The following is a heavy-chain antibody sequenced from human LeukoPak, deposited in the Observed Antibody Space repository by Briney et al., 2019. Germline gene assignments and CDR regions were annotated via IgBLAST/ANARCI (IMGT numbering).Heavy chain of an antibody. CDR3: AKVAVAGTINYYFDF. V-gene: IGHV3-30*04. CDR2: ISYDEINK. D-gene: IGHD6-19*01. Sequence: PGRSLRLSCAASGFTFSGYAMHWVRQAPGKGLEWVAVISYDEINKYYSDSVRGRFTISRDNSKSTLYLQINSLRPEDTAVYYCAKVAVAGTINYYFDFWGQGTLVTVSS. J-gene: IGHJ4*02. CDR1: GFTFSGYA.